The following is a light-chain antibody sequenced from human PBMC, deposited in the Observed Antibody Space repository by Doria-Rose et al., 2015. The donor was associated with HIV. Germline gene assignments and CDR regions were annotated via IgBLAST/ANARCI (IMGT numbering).Light chain of an antibody. CDR3: QQYGSSPPYT. CDR1: QSVSSSY. Sequence: TLSCRASQSVSSSYLAWYQQKPGQAPRLLIYGASSRATGIPDRFSGSGSGTDFTLTISRLEPEDFAVYYCQQYGSSPPYTFGQGTKLEI. CDR2: GAS. J-gene: IGKJ2*01. V-gene: IGKV3-20*01.